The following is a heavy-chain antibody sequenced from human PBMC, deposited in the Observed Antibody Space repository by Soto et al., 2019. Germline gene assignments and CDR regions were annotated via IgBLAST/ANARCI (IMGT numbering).Heavy chain of an antibody. CDR1: GGSISSSNW. J-gene: IGHJ6*02. D-gene: IGHD2-2*01. CDR2: IYHSGST. Sequence: XXTLSLPFAVSGGSISSSNWWSWVRQPPGKGLEWIGEIYHSGSTNYNPSLKSRVTISVDKSENQFSLKLSSVKAADTAVYYCARVVGGYYYGMDVWGQGTTVTVS. V-gene: IGHV4-4*02. CDR3: ARVVGGYYYGMDV.